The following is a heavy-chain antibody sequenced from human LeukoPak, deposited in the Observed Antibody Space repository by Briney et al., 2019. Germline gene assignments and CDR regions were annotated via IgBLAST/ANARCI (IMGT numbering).Heavy chain of an antibody. V-gene: IGHV3-21*01. D-gene: IGHD6-19*01. CDR2: ISSSSSYI. Sequence: PGGSLRLSCAASGFTIKTYSMHWVRQAPGKGLEWVSSISSSSSYIYYADSVKGRFTISRDNAKNSLYLQMNSLRAEDTAVYYCASLGSSVSFDYWGQGTLVTVSS. CDR1: GFTIKTYS. CDR3: ASLGSSVSFDY. J-gene: IGHJ4*02.